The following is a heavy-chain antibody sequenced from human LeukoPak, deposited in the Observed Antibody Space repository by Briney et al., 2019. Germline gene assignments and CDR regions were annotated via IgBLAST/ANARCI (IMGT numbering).Heavy chain of an antibody. Sequence: ASVKVSCKASGYTFTSYDINWVRQATGQGLEWMGWMNPNSGNTGYAQKFQGRVTMTRNTSISTAYMELSSLRSEDTAVYYCARVGYCSSTSCFSYYYYYYGMDVWGQGTTVTVSS. V-gene: IGHV1-8*01. J-gene: IGHJ6*02. CDR2: MNPNSGNT. CDR1: GYTFTSYD. D-gene: IGHD2-2*01. CDR3: ARVGYCSSTSCFSYYYYYYGMDV.